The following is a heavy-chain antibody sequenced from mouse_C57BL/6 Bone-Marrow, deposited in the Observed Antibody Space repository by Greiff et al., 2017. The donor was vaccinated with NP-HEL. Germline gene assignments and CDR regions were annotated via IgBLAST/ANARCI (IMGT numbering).Heavy chain of an antibody. D-gene: IGHD2-5*01. V-gene: IGHV5-4*01. CDR1: GFTFSSYA. CDR2: ISDGGSYT. Sequence: DVQLQESGGGLVKPGGSLKLSCAASGFTFSSYAMSWVRQTPEKRLEWVATISDGGSYTYYPDNVKGRFTISRDNAKNNLYLQMSHLKSEDTAMYYCARGNSNYDAMDYWGQGTSVTVSS. CDR3: ARGNSNYDAMDY. J-gene: IGHJ4*01.